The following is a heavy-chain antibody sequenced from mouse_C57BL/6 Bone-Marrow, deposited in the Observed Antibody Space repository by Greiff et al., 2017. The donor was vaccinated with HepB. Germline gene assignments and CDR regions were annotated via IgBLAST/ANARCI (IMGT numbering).Heavy chain of an antibody. J-gene: IGHJ3*01. CDR2: VSTGGGYT. Sequence: EVQLQESGGDLVKPGGSLKLSCAASGFTFSTYGMSWVRQTPDKRLEWVATVSTGGGYTYYPDSVKGRFTISRANAKNTLYLQMSGLKSEDTAMFYCTRLAYYYDSGGFAYWGRGTLVTVSA. CDR3: TRLAYYYDSGGFAY. CDR1: GFTFSTYG. V-gene: IGHV5-6*01. D-gene: IGHD1-1*01.